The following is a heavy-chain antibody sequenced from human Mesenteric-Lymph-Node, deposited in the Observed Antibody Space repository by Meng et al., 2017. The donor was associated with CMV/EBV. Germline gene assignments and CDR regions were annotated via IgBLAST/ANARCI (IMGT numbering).Heavy chain of an antibody. CDR1: GYTFTDYY. CDR3: ARDRQRPYDFWSGSGYMDV. CDR2: INPNSGGT. J-gene: IGHJ6*02. Sequence: ASVKVSCKAFGYTFTDYYMHWVRQAPGQGLEWMGWINPNSGGTNYAQKFQGRVTMTRDTSISTAYMELSRLRSDDTAVYYCARDRQRPYDFWSGSGYMDVWGQGTTVTVSS. D-gene: IGHD3-3*01. V-gene: IGHV1-2*02.